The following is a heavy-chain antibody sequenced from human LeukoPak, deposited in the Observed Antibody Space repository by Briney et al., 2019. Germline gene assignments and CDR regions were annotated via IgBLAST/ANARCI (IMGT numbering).Heavy chain of an antibody. J-gene: IGHJ3*02. CDR3: AREGGNPDAFDI. CDR1: GFTFSYYT. CDR2: ISSSGNYT. V-gene: IGHV3-21*01. Sequence: GGSLRLSSAASGFTFSYYTMTWVRQAPGKGLEWVSSISSSGNYTYNADSVRGRFTISRDNAKTSLHLQLNSLSAEDTAVYFCAREGGNPDAFDIWGQGTMVTVCS. D-gene: IGHD4-23*01.